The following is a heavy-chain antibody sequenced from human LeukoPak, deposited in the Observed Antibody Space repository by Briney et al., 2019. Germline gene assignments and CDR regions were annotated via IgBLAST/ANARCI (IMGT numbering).Heavy chain of an antibody. CDR3: ARSKGVIAARDWYFDL. CDR2: IYTTGST. J-gene: IGHJ2*01. Sequence: SETLSLTCTVSGGSISSGSYYWNWIRQPAGKGLEWIGRIYTTGSTNYNPSLKSRVTISVDTSKNQFSLKLSSATAADTAVFYCARSKGVIAARDWYFDLWGRGTLVTVSS. D-gene: IGHD6-6*01. CDR1: GGSISSGSYY. V-gene: IGHV4-61*02.